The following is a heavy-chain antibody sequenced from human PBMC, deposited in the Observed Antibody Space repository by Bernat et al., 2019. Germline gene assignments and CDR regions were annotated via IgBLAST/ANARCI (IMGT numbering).Heavy chain of an antibody. CDR3: ARLGRPRIAAAGIFYYYGMDV. V-gene: IGHV4-34*01. J-gene: IGHJ6*02. CDR2: INHSGST. CDR1: GGSFSGYY. D-gene: IGHD6-13*01. Sequence: QVQLQESGPGLLKPSETLSLTCAVYGGSFSGYYWSWIRQPPGKGLEWIGEINHSGSTNYNPSLKSRVTISVDTSKNQFSLKLSSVTAADTAVYYCARLGRPRIAAAGIFYYYGMDVWGQGTTVTVSS.